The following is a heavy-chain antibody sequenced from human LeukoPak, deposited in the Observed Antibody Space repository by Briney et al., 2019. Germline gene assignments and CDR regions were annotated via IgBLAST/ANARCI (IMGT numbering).Heavy chain of an antibody. Sequence: SVKVSCKASGGTFSSYAISWVRQAPGQGLEWMGRIIPILGIANYAQKFQGRVTITADKSTSTAYMELSSLRSEDTAVYYCALGGIVVVPAAILYYGMDVWGQGTTVTVSS. CDR3: ALGGIVVVPAAILYYGMDV. J-gene: IGHJ6*02. D-gene: IGHD2-2*01. CDR2: IIPILGIA. V-gene: IGHV1-69*04. CDR1: GGTFSSYA.